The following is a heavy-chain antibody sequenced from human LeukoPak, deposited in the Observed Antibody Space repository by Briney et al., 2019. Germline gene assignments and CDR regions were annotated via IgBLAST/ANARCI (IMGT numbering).Heavy chain of an antibody. V-gene: IGHV4-34*01. CDR2: INHSGST. D-gene: IGHD1-14*01. CDR3: ARDKRKGMDV. CDR1: GGSFSGYY. Sequence: SETLSLTCAFYGGSFSGYYWSWIRQPPGKGLEWIGEINHSGSTNYNPSLKSRVTVSVDTSKNQFSLKLSSVTAADTAVYYCARDKRKGMDVWGKGTTVTVSS. J-gene: IGHJ6*04.